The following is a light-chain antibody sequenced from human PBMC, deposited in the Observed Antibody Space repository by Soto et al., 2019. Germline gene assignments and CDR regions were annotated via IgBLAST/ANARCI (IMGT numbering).Light chain of an antibody. Sequence: EIVLTQSPDTLSLSPGESATLSCRASQGIGRYLAWFQQKPGQAPRLLIYDAFTRATGIPARFSGSGSGTDFTLTISSLEPEEFAVYYCQQRSNWPLTFGPGTKVEIK. CDR1: QGIGRY. CDR2: DAF. J-gene: IGKJ3*01. V-gene: IGKV3-11*01. CDR3: QQRSNWPLT.